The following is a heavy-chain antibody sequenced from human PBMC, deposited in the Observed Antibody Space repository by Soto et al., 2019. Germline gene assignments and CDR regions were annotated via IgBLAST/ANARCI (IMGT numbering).Heavy chain of an antibody. CDR2: ISGSGGST. D-gene: IGHD6-13*01. V-gene: IGHV3-23*01. CDR3: AKDQGSSWYEIDY. CDR1: GFTFSNYA. J-gene: IGHJ4*02. Sequence: EVQLLESGGGLVQSGGSLRLSCAASGFTFSNYAVTWVRQAPVKGLEWVSTISGSGGSTYYADSVKGRFTISRDNSKNTLYLQMNSLRAEDTAVYYCAKDQGSSWYEIDYWGQGTLVTVSS.